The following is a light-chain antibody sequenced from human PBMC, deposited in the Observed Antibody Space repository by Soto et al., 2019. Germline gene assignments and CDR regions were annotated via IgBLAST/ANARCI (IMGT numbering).Light chain of an antibody. CDR1: QSISSSY. J-gene: IGKJ1*01. CDR2: GAS. Sequence: IVLTQSPATLSSSIGERATLSCRASQSISSSYLAWYQQKPGQAPRLLIYGASNRATGIPYRFSGSGSGTDFTFTISRLEPEDFAVYYCQQNDDSPGTFGHGTKVDI. V-gene: IGKV3-20*01. CDR3: QQNDDSPGT.